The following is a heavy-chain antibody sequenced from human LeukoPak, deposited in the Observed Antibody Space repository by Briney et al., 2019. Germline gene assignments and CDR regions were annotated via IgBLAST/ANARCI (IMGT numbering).Heavy chain of an antibody. J-gene: IGHJ5*02. CDR2: MNPNNGDT. Sequence: ASVKVSCKASGFTFTSYDINWVRQASGQGLEWMGWMNPNNGDTGYAQKFQGRVTMTRDTSISTAYMELRGLRSEDTAVYYCVRDGEGVAISVNYWFDPWGQGTLVTVSS. CDR1: GFTFTSYD. D-gene: IGHD3-10*01. CDR3: VRDGEGVAISVNYWFDP. V-gene: IGHV1-8*01.